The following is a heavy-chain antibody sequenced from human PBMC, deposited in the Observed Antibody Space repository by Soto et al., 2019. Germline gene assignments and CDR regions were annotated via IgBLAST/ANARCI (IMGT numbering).Heavy chain of an antibody. V-gene: IGHV3-30*18. Sequence: QVQLVESGGGVVQPGRSLRLSCAASGFTFSSYGMHWVRQAPGKGLEWVAVISYDGSNKYYADSVKGRFTISRDNSKNTLYLQMNSLRAEDTAVYYCAKDQWPNYCYYYGMDVWGQGTTVTVSS. D-gene: IGHD6-19*01. CDR3: AKDQWPNYCYYYGMDV. CDR1: GFTFSSYG. CDR2: ISYDGSNK. J-gene: IGHJ6*02.